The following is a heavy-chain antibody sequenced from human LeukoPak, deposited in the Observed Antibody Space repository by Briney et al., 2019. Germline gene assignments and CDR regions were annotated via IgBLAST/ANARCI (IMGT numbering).Heavy chain of an antibody. CDR1: GGTFSSYA. J-gene: IGHJ6*04. CDR3: ASIGQLLTGYYGMDV. V-gene: IGHV1-69*06. CDR2: IIPIFGTA. D-gene: IGHD2-2*01. Sequence: AASVKASCKASGGTFSSYAISWVRQAPGQGLEWMGGIIPIFGTANYAQKFQGRVTITADKSTSTAYMELSSLRSEDTAVYYCASIGQLLTGYYGMDVWGKGTTVTVSS.